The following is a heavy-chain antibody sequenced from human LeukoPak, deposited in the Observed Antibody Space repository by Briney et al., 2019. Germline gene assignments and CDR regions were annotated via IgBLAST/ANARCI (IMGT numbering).Heavy chain of an antibody. CDR2: INHSGST. CDR1: GGSFSGYY. CDR3: ARSVWGSYRLNWFDP. Sequence: SETLSLTCAVYGGSFSGYYWSWLRQPPGKGLEWIGEINHSGSTNYNPSLKSRVTISVDTSKNQFSLKLSSVTAADTAVYYCARSVWGSYRLNWFDPWGQGTLVTVSS. J-gene: IGHJ5*02. V-gene: IGHV4-34*01. D-gene: IGHD3-16*02.